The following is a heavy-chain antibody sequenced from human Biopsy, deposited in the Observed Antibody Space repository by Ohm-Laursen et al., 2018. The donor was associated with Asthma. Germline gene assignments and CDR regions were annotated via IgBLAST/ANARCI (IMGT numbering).Heavy chain of an antibody. CDR3: AKDVFPGWELRRGPDY. Sequence: SLRLSCAAPGFTFSNYGMHWVRQAPGKGLDWVAVISFAGSNKNYTDSVKGRFTISRDNSRNTLHLQMNSLRAEDTAVYYCAKDVFPGWELRRGPDYWGQGTLVTVSS. CDR1: GFTFSNYG. D-gene: IGHD1-26*01. CDR2: ISFAGSNK. V-gene: IGHV3-30*18. J-gene: IGHJ4*02.